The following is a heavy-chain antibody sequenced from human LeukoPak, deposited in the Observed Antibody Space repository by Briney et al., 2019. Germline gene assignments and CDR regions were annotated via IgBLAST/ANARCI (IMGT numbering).Heavy chain of an antibody. J-gene: IGHJ4*02. CDR3: AKTYYYDSTGYYYDY. CDR2: ISYDGSNK. V-gene: IGHV3-30*18. Sequence: GGSLRLSCAGSGFTFSSNGMHWVRQAPGKGLEWVSVISYDGSNKYYADSVKGRFIISRDNSKNTLYLQMNSLRAEDTAVYYCAKTYYYDSTGYYYDYWGQGTLVTVSS. CDR1: GFTFSSNG. D-gene: IGHD3-22*01.